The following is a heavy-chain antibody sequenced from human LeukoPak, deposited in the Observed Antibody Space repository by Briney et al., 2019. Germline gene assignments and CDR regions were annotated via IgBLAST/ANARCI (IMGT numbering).Heavy chain of an antibody. D-gene: IGHD7-27*01. CDR2: INHSGST. Sequence: SETLSLTCTVSGGSISDHYWNWIRQTPGKGLEWIGEINHSGSTNYNPSLKSRVTISVDTSKNQFSLKLSSVTAADTAVYYCARELGTGPVDYWGQGTLVTVSS. J-gene: IGHJ4*02. CDR1: GGSISDHY. V-gene: IGHV4-34*01. CDR3: ARELGTGPVDY.